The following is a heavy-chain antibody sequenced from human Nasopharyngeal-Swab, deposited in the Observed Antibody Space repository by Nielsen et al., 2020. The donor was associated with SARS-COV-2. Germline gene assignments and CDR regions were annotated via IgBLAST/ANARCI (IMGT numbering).Heavy chain of an antibody. CDR2: IWYDGSNK. J-gene: IGHJ3*01. D-gene: IGHD3-10*01. CDR1: GSSFSTYG. Sequence: GGSLRLSCAASGSSFSTYGMHWVRQSPVKGLEWLTNIWYDGSNKYYADSVKGRFTVSRDNSKNTLFLEMDSLRAEDTAVYYCARGSSVHAFDVWGQGTEVTVSS. CDR3: ARGSSVHAFDV. V-gene: IGHV3-33*01.